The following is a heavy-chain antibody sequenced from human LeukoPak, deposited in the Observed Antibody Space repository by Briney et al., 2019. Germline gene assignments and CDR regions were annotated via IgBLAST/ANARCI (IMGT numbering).Heavy chain of an antibody. CDR3: ARHRGDYRGGYYYYYYMDV. V-gene: IGHV5-51*01. Sequence: GESLKISCKVSGYSFTSYWIGWVRQMPGKGLEWMGIIYPGDSDTRYSPSFQCQVTISADKSISTAYLQWSSLKASDTAMYYCARHRGDYRGGYYYYYYMDVWGKGTTVTISS. CDR1: GYSFTSYW. CDR2: IYPGDSDT. J-gene: IGHJ6*03. D-gene: IGHD4-17*01.